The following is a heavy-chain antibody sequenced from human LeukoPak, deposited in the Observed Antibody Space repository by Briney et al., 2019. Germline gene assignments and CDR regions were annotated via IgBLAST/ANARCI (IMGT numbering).Heavy chain of an antibody. V-gene: IGHV4-34*01. J-gene: IGHJ4*02. CDR1: GGSFSNYY. D-gene: IGHD6-13*01. Sequence: SETLSLTCTVYGGSFSNYYWTWIRQPPGRRLEWIGEINHSGSTYYNPSLKSRVTISVDTSKNQFSLQLDSVTAADTAVYYCARHGNAAAGTLIDYWGQGTLVTVSS. CDR3: ARHGNAAAGTLIDY. CDR2: INHSGST.